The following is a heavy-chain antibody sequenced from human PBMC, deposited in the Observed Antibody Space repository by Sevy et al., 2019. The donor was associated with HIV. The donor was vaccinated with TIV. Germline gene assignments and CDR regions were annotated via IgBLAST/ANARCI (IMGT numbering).Heavy chain of an antibody. CDR2: INAGNGNT. J-gene: IGHJ6*02. V-gene: IGHV1-3*01. CDR3: ARDLVSSRRKTPDYYYYYYGMDV. Sequence: ASVKVSCKASGYTFTSYAMHWVRQAPGQRLEWMGWINAGNGNTKYSQKFQGRVTITRDTSASTAYMELSSLRSEDTAVYYCARDLVSSRRKTPDYYYYYYGMDVWGQGTTVTVSS. D-gene: IGHD3-16*01. CDR1: GYTFTSYA.